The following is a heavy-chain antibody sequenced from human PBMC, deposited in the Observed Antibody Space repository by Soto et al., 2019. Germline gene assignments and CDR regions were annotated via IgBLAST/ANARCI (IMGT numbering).Heavy chain of an antibody. CDR3: AKDRRPNYYYGMDV. D-gene: IGHD6-25*01. CDR1: GFTFSSYG. V-gene: IGHV3-30*18. J-gene: IGHJ6*02. Sequence: QVQLVESGGGVVQPGRSLRLSCAASGFTFSSYGMHWVSQAPGKGLGWVAVISYDGSNKYYADSVKGRFTISRDNSKNTLYLQMNSMRAEDTAVYYCAKDRRPNYYYGMDVWGQGTTVTVSS. CDR2: ISYDGSNK.